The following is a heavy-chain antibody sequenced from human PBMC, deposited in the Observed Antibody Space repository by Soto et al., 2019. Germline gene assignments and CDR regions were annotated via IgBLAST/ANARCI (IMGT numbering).Heavy chain of an antibody. J-gene: IGHJ4*02. CDR2: ISYDGSNK. CDR3: ARAVGY. CDR1: GFTFSSYA. Sequence: QVQLVESGGGVVQPGRSLRLSCAASGFTFSSYAMHWVRQAPGKGLEWVAVISYDGSNKYYADSVKGRFTISRDTSKNTLYLQMNSLSAEDTAAYYCARAVGYWGQGTLVTVSS. V-gene: IGHV3-30-3*01.